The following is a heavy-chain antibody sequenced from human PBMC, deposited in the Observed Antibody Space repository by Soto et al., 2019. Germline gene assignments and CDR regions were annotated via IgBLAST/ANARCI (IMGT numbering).Heavy chain of an antibody. CDR1: GFTFSSYA. J-gene: IGHJ5*01. V-gene: IGHV3-23*01. Sequence: EVQLLESGGGLVPPGGSLRLSCAASGFTFSSYAMSWVRQAPGKGLEWVSAISGSGDDTDYADSVKGRFTISRDNSKKTLDLRVSSLRGEDTAVYYCAGSPLFYGSSGYICESWGQGTLVTVSS. CDR3: AGSPLFYGSSGYICES. D-gene: IGHD3-22*01. CDR2: ISGSGDDT.